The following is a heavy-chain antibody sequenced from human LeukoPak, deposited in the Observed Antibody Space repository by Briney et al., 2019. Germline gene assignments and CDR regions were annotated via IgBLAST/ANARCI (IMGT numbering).Heavy chain of an antibody. CDR3: VRLFGGVTTFDY. CDR1: GFTFSTYS. Sequence: GGSLRLSCAASGFTFSTYSMSWVRQAPGKGLDWVASINQDGSAEYYVDSVRCRFTISRDNAKNSLYLQVNSLRVDDTAVYYCVRLFGGVTTFDYWGQGTLVTVSS. D-gene: IGHD4-17*01. CDR2: INQDGSAE. J-gene: IGHJ4*02. V-gene: IGHV3-7*01.